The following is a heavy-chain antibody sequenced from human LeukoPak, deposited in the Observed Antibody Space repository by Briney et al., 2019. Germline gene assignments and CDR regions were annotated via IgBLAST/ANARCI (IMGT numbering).Heavy chain of an antibody. D-gene: IGHD5-18*01. CDR3: ANDLGWIQLNLG. CDR1: GFTFSSYG. J-gene: IGHJ4*02. V-gene: IGHV3-23*01. CDR2: ITGNGGTT. Sequence: GGSLRLSCAVSGFTFSSYGMNWVRQAPGKGLEWVSGITGNGGTTYYADSVKDRFTISRDNSKNTVYLQMNSLRAEDTAIYYCANDLGWIQLNLGRGQGTLVTVSS.